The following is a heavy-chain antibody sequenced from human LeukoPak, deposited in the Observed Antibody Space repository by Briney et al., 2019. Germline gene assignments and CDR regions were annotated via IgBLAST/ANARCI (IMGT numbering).Heavy chain of an antibody. CDR2: IRYDGSNK. D-gene: IGHD6-19*01. J-gene: IGHJ4*02. Sequence: GGSLRLSCAASGFTFSSHPMSWVRLAPGKGLEWVAFIRYDGSNKYYADSVKGRFTISRDNSKNTLYLQMNSLRAEDTAVYYCAKCSTGYSSGWYGSCFDYWGQGTLVTVSS. CDR1: GFTFSSHP. V-gene: IGHV3-30*02. CDR3: AKCSTGYSSGWYGSCFDY.